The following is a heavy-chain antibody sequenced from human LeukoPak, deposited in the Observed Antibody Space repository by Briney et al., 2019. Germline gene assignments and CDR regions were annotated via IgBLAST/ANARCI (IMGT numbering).Heavy chain of an antibody. CDR2: ISHDGSNK. Sequence: GRSLRLSCAASGFTFSSYGMHWVRQAPGKGPEWVAAISHDGSNKYYADSVKGRFTVSRDNSKNTLYLQMNSLRAEDTAVYYCAKPLQYRPGPDYWGQGTLVTVSS. D-gene: IGHD4-11*01. J-gene: IGHJ4*02. V-gene: IGHV3-30*18. CDR3: AKPLQYRPGPDY. CDR1: GFTFSSYG.